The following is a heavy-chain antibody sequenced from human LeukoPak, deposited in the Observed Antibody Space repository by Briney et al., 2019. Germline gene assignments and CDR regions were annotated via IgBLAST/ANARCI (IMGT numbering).Heavy chain of an antibody. Sequence: GGSLRLSCAASGFTFSNYGMSWVRQAPGKGLEWVSAISGSGVTTYYADSVKGRFTISRDNSRHTLYLQMNSLRAEDTAVYYCSKWKAIVLVPAARSPIDYWGQGTLVTVSS. CDR3: SKWKAIVLVPAARSPIDY. CDR2: ISGSGVTT. D-gene: IGHD2-2*01. J-gene: IGHJ4*02. CDR1: GFTFSNYG. V-gene: IGHV3-23*01.